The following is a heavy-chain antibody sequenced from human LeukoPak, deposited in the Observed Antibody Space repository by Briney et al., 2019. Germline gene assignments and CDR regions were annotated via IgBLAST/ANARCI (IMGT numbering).Heavy chain of an antibody. D-gene: IGHD2/OR15-2a*01. CDR2: MSYDGSKI. Sequence: PGGSLRLSCAASGFTFGNYAMHWVRQAPGKGLEWLAVMSYDGSKIYYADSVKGRFTISRDNSKNTLYLQMNSLRAEDTAVYYCARPRGFNSPDDAFDIWGQGTMVTVSS. V-gene: IGHV3-30*04. CDR3: ARPRGFNSPDDAFDI. CDR1: GFTFGNYA. J-gene: IGHJ3*02.